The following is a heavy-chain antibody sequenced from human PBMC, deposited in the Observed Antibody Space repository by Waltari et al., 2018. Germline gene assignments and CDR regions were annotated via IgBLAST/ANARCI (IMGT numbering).Heavy chain of an antibody. J-gene: IGHJ6*02. CDR1: GFTFSSYW. D-gene: IGHD1-26*01. Sequence: EVQLVESGGGLVQPGGSLRLSCAASGFTFSSYWMSWVRQAPGKGLEWVANIKQDGSEKYYVDSVKGLFTIPRDNAKNSLYLQMNSLRAEDTAVYYCARAYSGSYFSYYYGMDVWGQGTTVTVSS. V-gene: IGHV3-7*03. CDR2: IKQDGSEK. CDR3: ARAYSGSYFSYYYGMDV.